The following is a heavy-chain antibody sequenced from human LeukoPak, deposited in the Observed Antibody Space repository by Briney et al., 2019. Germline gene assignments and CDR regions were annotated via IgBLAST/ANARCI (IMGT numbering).Heavy chain of an antibody. CDR2: IYTSGST. CDR1: GGSISSYY. Sequence: SETLSLTCTVSGGSISSYYWSWIRQPAGKGLEWIGRIYTSGSTDYNPSLKSRVTMSVDTSKNQFSLKLSSVTAADTAVYYCARGRYSSGWIDYWGQGTLVTVSS. J-gene: IGHJ4*02. D-gene: IGHD6-19*01. V-gene: IGHV4-4*07. CDR3: ARGRYSSGWIDY.